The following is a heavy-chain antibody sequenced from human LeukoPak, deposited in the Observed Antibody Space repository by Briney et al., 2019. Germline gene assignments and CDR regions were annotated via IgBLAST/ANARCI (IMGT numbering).Heavy chain of an antibody. Sequence: SETLSLTCTVSGGSISSSSYYWGWIRQPPGKGLEWIGSIYYSGSTYYNPSLKSRVTISVDTSKNQFSLKLSSVTAADTAVYYCASHMGALKRKYYYYYYMDVWGKGTTVTVSS. CDR3: ASHMGALKRKYYYYYYMDV. CDR1: GGSISSSSYY. CDR2: IYYSGST. V-gene: IGHV4-39*07. D-gene: IGHD1-26*01. J-gene: IGHJ6*03.